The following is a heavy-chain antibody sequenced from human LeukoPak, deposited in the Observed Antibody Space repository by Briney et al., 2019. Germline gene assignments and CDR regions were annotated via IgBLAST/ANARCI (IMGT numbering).Heavy chain of an antibody. CDR3: ASTQHSSSWPFDY. J-gene: IGHJ4*02. CDR2: IYTSGST. CDR1: GGSIGSGSYY. D-gene: IGHD6-13*01. Sequence: SETLSLTCTVSGGSIGSGSYYWSWIRQPAGKGLEWIGRIYTSGSTNYNPSLKSRVTISVDTSKNQFSLKLSSVTAADTAVYYCASTQHSSSWPFDYWGQGTLVTVSS. V-gene: IGHV4-61*02.